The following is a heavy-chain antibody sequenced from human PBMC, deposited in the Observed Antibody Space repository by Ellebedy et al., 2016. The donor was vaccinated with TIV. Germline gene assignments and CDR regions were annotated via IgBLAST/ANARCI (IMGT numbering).Heavy chain of an antibody. V-gene: IGHV4-39*01. D-gene: IGHD1-26*01. CDR3: ARHSAYSDIGGGGIDY. CDR2: ISYSGST. CDR1: GGSISIRNYS. J-gene: IGHJ4*02. Sequence: MPSETLSLTCTVSGGSISIRNYSWGWIRQPPGKGLEWIGSISYSGSTYYNPSLTRRVTLSVDASKNQFSLKLSSVTATDPAVYYCARHSAYSDIGGGGIDYWGLGTLVTVSS.